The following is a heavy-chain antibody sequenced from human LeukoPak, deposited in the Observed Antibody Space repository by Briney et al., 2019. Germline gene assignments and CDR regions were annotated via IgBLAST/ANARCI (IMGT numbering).Heavy chain of an antibody. CDR3: ASQETRYSIAASET. J-gene: IGHJ5*02. Sequence: SETLSLTCTVSSGSISSYYWGWIRQPPGKGLEWIGSIYYSGNTFYSPSLKSRVTISVDTSKNQFSLKLSSVTAADTAVYYCASQETRYSIAASETWGQGTLVTVSS. D-gene: IGHD6-13*01. CDR2: IYYSGNT. V-gene: IGHV4-39*01. CDR1: SGSISSYY.